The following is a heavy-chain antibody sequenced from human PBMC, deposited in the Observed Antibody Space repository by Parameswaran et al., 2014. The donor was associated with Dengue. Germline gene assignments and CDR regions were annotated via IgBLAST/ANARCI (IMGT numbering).Heavy chain of an antibody. J-gene: IGHJ4*02. CDR3: ASQYCGGDCPYDY. V-gene: IGHV3-11*01. CDR2: ISSSGSTI. D-gene: IGHD2-21*02. Sequence: RWIRQPPGKGLEWVSYISSSGSTIYYADSVKGRFTISRDNAKNSLYLQMNSLRAEDTAVYYCASQYCGGDCPYDYWGQGTLVTVSS.